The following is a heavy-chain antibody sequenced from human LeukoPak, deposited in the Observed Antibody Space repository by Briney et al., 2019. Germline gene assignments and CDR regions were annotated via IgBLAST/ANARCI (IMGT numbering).Heavy chain of an antibody. CDR1: GFTFGDYA. V-gene: IGHV3-49*04. J-gene: IGHJ4*02. Sequence: GGSLRLSCTASGFTFGDYAMSWVRQAPGKGLEWVGFIRSKAYGGTTEYAASVKGRFTISRDDSKSIAYLQMNSLKTEDTAVYYCTRDQPRTSMIVVVTNDYWGQGTLVTVSS. CDR2: IRSKAYGGTT. CDR3: TRDQPRTSMIVVVTNDY. D-gene: IGHD3-22*01.